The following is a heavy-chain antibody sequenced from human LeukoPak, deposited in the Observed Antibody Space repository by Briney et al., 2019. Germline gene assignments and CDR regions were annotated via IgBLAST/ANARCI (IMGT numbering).Heavy chain of an antibody. CDR3: ARGPEGTGPGDYFAY. D-gene: IGHD1-1*01. Sequence: SETLSLTCAVYGGSFSGYYWRWIRQPPGKGLEWIGEINHSGSTNYNPSLKSRVTISVDTSKNQFSLKLSSVTAADTAVYYCARGPEGTGPGDYFAYWGQGTLVTVSS. CDR2: INHSGST. V-gene: IGHV4-34*01. CDR1: GGSFSGYY. J-gene: IGHJ4*02.